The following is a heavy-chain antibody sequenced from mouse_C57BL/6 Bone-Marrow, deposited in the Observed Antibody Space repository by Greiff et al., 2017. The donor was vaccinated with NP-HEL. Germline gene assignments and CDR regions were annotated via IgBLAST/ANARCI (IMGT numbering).Heavy chain of an antibody. V-gene: IGHV1-55*01. J-gene: IGHJ3*01. Sequence: QVHVKQPGAELVKPGASVKMSCKASGYTFTSYWITWVKQRPGQGLEWIGDIYPGSGSTNYNEKFKSKATLTVDTSSSTAYMQLSSLTSEDSAVYYGARGGYYGSGSWFAYWGQGTLVAVSA. CDR3: ARGGYYGSGSWFAY. CDR1: GYTFTSYW. D-gene: IGHD1-1*01. CDR2: IYPGSGST.